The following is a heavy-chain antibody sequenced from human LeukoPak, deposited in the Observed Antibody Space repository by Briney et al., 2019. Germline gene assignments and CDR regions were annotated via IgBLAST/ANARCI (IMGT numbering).Heavy chain of an antibody. J-gene: IGHJ6*03. CDR1: GGTFSSYA. CDR2: MIPIFGTA. V-gene: IGHV1-69*01. Sequence: SVKVSCXASGGTFSSYAISWVRQAPGQGLEWMGGMIPIFGTANYAQKFQGGVTITADESTSTAYMELSSLRSEDTAVYYCARNRGHPGGEYYYYYMDVWGKGTTVTVSS. D-gene: IGHD3-16*01. CDR3: ARNRGHPGGEYYYYYMDV.